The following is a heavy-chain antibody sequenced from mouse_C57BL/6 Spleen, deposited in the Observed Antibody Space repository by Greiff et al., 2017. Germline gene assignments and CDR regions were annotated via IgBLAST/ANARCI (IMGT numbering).Heavy chain of an antibody. CDR1: GYAFTNYL. J-gene: IGHJ1*03. V-gene: IGHV1-54*01. CDR2: INPGSGGP. D-gene: IGHD1-1*01. CDR3: AGGGDGIRVYWYFDV. Sequence: QVQLQQSGAELVRPGTSVKVSCKASGYAFTNYLIEWVKQRPGQGLEWIGVINPGSGGPNYNEKFKGKATLTADKSSSTAYMQRSSLTSEDSAVYFCAGGGDGIRVYWYFDVGGTGTTVTVSS.